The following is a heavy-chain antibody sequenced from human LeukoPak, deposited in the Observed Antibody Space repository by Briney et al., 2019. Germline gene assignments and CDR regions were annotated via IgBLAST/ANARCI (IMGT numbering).Heavy chain of an antibody. CDR3: ARDGRDDSWSGYKYYYYGMDV. CDR2: INPSGGST. CDR1: GYTFTSYY. J-gene: IGHJ6*02. D-gene: IGHD3-3*01. Sequence: GASVKVSCKASGYTFTSYYMHWVRQAPGQGLEWMGIINPSGGSTSYAQKFQGRVTMTRDTSTSTVYMELSSLRSEDTAVYYCARDGRDDSWSGYKYYYYGMDVWGQGTTVTVSS. V-gene: IGHV1-46*01.